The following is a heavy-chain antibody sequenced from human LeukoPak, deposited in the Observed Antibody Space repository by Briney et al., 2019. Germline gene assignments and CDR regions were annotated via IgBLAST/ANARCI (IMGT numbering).Heavy chain of an antibody. CDR3: AKSIAAAGPRRLVDY. J-gene: IGHJ4*02. CDR2: ISGSGGST. CDR1: GFTLSSYD. D-gene: IGHD6-13*01. Sequence: PGGSLRLSCAASGFTLSSYDMSWVRQAPGKGLEWVSTISGSGGSTYYADSVKGRVTISRDSSKNTVYMQMSSLRADDTAVYYCAKSIAAAGPRRLVDYWGQGTLVTVSS. V-gene: IGHV3-23*01.